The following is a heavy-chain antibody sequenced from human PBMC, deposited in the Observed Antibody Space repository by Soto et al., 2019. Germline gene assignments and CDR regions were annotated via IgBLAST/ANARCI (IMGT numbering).Heavy chain of an antibody. CDR1: GFTFSSYA. V-gene: IGHV3-23*01. CDR3: ARDRGFKCFDF. CDR2: ISGSGDST. Sequence: GGSLRLSCAASGFTFSSYAMSWVRQAPGKGLEWVSGISGSGDSTYYADSVKGRFTISRDNSKNTLYLQMNSLRVEDAAVYYCARDRGFKCFDFWGQGTLVTVSS. J-gene: IGHJ5*01.